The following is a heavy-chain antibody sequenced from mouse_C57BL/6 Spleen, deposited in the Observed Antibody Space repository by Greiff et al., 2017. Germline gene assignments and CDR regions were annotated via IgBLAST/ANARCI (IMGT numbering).Heavy chain of an antibody. Sequence: VKVVESGPELVKPGASVKISCKASGYAFSSSWMNWVKQRPGKGLAWIGRIYPGDGDTNYNGKFKGKATLTADKSSSTAYMHLSSLKDEESSVYSWGRWDMDSNYWGQGTTLTVSS. CDR2: IYPGDGDT. J-gene: IGHJ2*01. CDR3: GRWDMDSNY. D-gene: IGHD2-5*01. CDR1: GYAFSSSW. V-gene: IGHV1-82*01.